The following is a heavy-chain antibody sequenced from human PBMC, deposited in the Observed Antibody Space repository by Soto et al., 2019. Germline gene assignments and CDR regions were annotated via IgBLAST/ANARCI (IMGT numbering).Heavy chain of an antibody. CDR3: ARGNLGYCSSTSCYGPYNWFDP. Sequence: GASVKVSCKASGYTFTSYGISWVRQAPGQGLEWMGWISAYNGNTNYAQKLQGRVTMTRNTSTSTAYMELSSLRSEDTAVYYCARGNLGYCSSTSCYGPYNWFDPWGQGTLVTVSS. V-gene: IGHV1-18*01. CDR2: ISAYNGNT. D-gene: IGHD2-2*01. CDR1: GYTFTSYG. J-gene: IGHJ5*02.